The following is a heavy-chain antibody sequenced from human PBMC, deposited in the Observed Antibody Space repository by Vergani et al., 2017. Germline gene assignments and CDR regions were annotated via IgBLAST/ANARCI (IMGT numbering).Heavy chain of an antibody. CDR3: ARIEVTMRVVDADDAFDI. CDR2: IKQDGSEK. J-gene: IGHJ3*02. Sequence: EVQLVESGGGLVQPGGSLRLSCAASGFTFSSSWMRWVLQAPGKGLEWVANIKQDGSEKYYVDSVKGRFTISRDNAKNSLYLQMNSVRAEDTAVYYCARIEVTMRVVDADDAFDIWGQGTMVTVSS. V-gene: IGHV3-7*01. D-gene: IGHD3-22*01. CDR1: GFTFSSSW.